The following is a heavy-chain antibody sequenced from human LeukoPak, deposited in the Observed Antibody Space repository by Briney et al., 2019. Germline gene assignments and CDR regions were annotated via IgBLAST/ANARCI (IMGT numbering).Heavy chain of an antibody. Sequence: SETLSLTCTVSGGSISSGSYYWSWIRQPAGKGLEWIGYIYYSGSTNYNPSLKSRVTISVDTSKNQFSLKLNSVTAADTAVYYCARGGWTAFDYWGQGTLVTVSS. V-gene: IGHV4-61*10. CDR2: IYYSGST. CDR3: ARGGWTAFDY. J-gene: IGHJ4*02. CDR1: GGSISSGSYY. D-gene: IGHD6-19*01.